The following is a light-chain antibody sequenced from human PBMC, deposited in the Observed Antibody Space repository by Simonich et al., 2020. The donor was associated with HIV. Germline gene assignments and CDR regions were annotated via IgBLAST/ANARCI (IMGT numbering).Light chain of an antibody. V-gene: IGKV3-15*01. J-gene: IGKJ3*01. CDR3: QQYNNWPSPFT. CDR1: QSISTN. Sequence: EIVLTQSPGTLSLSPGERATLSCRASQSISTNLALYQQKPGQAPRLLFYGASIRATGIPARFSGSGSGTDFTLTISNMESEDFAVYYCQQYNNWPSPFTFGPGTKVDIK. CDR2: GAS.